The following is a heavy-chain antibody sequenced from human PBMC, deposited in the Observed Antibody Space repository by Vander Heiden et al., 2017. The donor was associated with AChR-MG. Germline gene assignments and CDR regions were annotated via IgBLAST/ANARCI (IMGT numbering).Heavy chain of an antibody. CDR3: ARVDPCSGGSCYSRFRNRVDY. CDR2: INHSGST. D-gene: IGHD2-15*01. Sequence: QVQLQQWGAGLLKPSATLSLTCAVYGGSFSGYYWSWIRQPPGKGLEWIGEINHSGSTNYNPSLKSRVTISVDTSKNQFSLKLSSVTAADTAVYYCARVDPCSGGSCYSRFRNRVDYWGQGTLVTVSS. J-gene: IGHJ4*02. CDR1: GGSFSGYY. V-gene: IGHV4-34*01.